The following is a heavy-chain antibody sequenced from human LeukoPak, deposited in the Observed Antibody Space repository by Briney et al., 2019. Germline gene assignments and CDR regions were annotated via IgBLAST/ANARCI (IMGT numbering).Heavy chain of an antibody. D-gene: IGHD1-26*01. CDR2: ISGSGGGT. CDR1: GFTFSSYA. Sequence: EPGGSLRLSCAASGFTFSSYAMTWVRQAPGKGLEWVSGISGSGGGTYYADSVKGRFTISRDNSKNTLSLQMNSLRAEDTAVYYCARRLGSTAWENGPQEWFDPWGQGTLVTVSS. V-gene: IGHV3-23*01. J-gene: IGHJ5*02. CDR3: ARRLGSTAWENGPQEWFDP.